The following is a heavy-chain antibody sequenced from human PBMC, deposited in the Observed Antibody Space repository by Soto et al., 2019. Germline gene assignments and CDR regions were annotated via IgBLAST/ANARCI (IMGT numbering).Heavy chain of an antibody. CDR3: ARFRPDYYDSSGYAPQDAFDI. CDR2: IYYSGST. D-gene: IGHD3-22*01. J-gene: IGHJ3*02. Sequence: PSETLSLTCTVSGGSISSGGYYWSWIRQHPGKGLEWIGYIYYSGSTYYKPSLKSRVTISVDTSKNQFSLKLSSVTAADTAVYYCARFRPDYYDSSGYAPQDAFDIWGQGTMVTVSS. CDR1: GGSISSGGYY. V-gene: IGHV4-31*03.